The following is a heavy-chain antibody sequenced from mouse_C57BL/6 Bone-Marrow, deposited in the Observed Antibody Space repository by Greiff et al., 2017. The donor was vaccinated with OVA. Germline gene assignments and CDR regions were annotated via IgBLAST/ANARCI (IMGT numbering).Heavy chain of an antibody. D-gene: IGHD2-1*01. CDR3: ARDYYWFAY. V-gene: IGHV1-64*01. CDR2: IHPNSGST. CDR1: GYTFTSYW. Sequence: QVQLQQPGAELVKPGASVKLSCKASGYTFTSYWMHWVKQRPGQGLEWIGMIHPNSGSTNYNEKFKSKATLTVDKSSSTAYMQLRSLTSEDSAVYYCARDYYWFAYWGQGTLVTVSA. J-gene: IGHJ3*01.